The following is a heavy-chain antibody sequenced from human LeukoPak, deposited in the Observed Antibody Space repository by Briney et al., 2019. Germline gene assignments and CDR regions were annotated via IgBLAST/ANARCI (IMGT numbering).Heavy chain of an antibody. CDR1: GFTFSSCS. D-gene: IGHD3-10*01. J-gene: IGHJ4*02. CDR2: ISSSSSYI. CDR3: ARDRLYYYGSGSYSSF. V-gene: IGHV3-21*01. Sequence: GGSLRLSCAASGFTFSSCSMNWVRQAPGKGLEWVSSISSSSSYIYYADSVKGRFTISRDNAKNSLYLQMNSLRAEDTAVYYCARDRLYYYGSGSYSSFWGQGTLVTVSS.